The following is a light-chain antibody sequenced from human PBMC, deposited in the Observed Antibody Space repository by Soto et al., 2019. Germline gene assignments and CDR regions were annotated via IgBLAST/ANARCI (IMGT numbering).Light chain of an antibody. CDR1: SSDVGGSGL. Sequence: QSALTQPASVSGSPAQSITISCTGSSSDVGGSGLVSWYQFHPGKAPKLLIFEGFKRPSGVSNRFSGSKSGSTASLTISGLQTEDEADYYCCSYAGRSTWDVVFGGGNKLTVL. CDR2: EGF. V-gene: IGLV2-23*01. J-gene: IGLJ2*01. CDR3: CSYAGRSTWDVV.